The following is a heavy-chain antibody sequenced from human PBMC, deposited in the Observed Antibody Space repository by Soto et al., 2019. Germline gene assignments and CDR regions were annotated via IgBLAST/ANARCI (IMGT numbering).Heavy chain of an antibody. D-gene: IGHD5-18*01. CDR1: GDSVSSNSAA. Sequence: SQTLSLTCAISGDSVSSNSAAWNWIRQSPSRGLEWLRRTYYRSKWYNDYAVSVKSRITINPDTSKNQFSLQLNSVTPEDTAVYYCAIDRGYGNYYCYYGMDVWGQGTTVTVSS. CDR3: AIDRGYGNYYCYYGMDV. CDR2: TYYRSKWYN. J-gene: IGHJ6*02. V-gene: IGHV6-1*01.